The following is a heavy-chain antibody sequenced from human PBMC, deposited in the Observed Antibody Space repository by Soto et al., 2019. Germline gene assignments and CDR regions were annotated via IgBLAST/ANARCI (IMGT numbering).Heavy chain of an antibody. D-gene: IGHD3-16*01. CDR1: GDSMATGGHY. CDR2: VYYSGAT. V-gene: IGHV4-31*03. CDR3: ARDKDLQPTVWGF. Sequence: SETLTLTCTVSGDSMATGGHYYNWIRQVPGKGLEWIGYVYYSGATHYTPSLRARATISRDTSKNQFSLRLISVTAADTALYYCARDKDLQPTVWGFWGQGIQVTVSS. J-gene: IGHJ4*02.